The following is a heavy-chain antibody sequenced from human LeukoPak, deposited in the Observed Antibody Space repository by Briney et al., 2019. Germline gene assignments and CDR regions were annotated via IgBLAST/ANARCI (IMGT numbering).Heavy chain of an antibody. J-gene: IGHJ3*02. Sequence: ASVKVSCKASGYTFTNYCMHWVRQAPGQGLEWMGIFNPTYDIPIYAQTFEGRVTMTRGMSTSTVYMELSTLRSDDTAVYFCAKDPRNILTGDYDDFDIWGQGTMVIVSS. CDR1: GYTFTNYC. V-gene: IGHV1-46*01. CDR3: AKDPRNILTGDYDDFDI. CDR2: FNPTYDIP. D-gene: IGHD3-9*01.